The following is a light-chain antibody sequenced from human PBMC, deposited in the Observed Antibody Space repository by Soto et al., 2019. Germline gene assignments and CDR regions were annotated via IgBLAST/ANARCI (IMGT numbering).Light chain of an antibody. Sequence: DIQMTQSPSSLSASVGDRVTITCRASQSISSFLNWYQQKPGKAPKLLIYAASSLQSGVPSRFSGGGSGTDFTLTITSLQPEDFASYYCQQSYTSPPTFGQGTKLDIK. CDR1: QSISSF. J-gene: IGKJ2*01. V-gene: IGKV1-39*01. CDR3: QQSYTSPPT. CDR2: AAS.